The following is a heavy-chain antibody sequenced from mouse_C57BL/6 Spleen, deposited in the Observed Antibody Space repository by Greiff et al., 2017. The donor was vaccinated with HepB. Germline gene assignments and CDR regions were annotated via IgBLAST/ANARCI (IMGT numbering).Heavy chain of an antibody. V-gene: IGHV1-81*01. D-gene: IGHD1-1*01. CDR3: ARHDGSSYWYFDV. CDR1: GYTFTSYG. J-gene: IGHJ1*03. Sequence: QVQLQQSGAELARPGASVKLSCKASGYTFTSYGISWVKQRTGQGLEWIGEIYPRSGNTYYNEKFKGKATLTADKSSSTAYMERRSLTSEDSAVYFCARHDGSSYWYFDVWGTGTTVTVSS. CDR2: IYPRSGNT.